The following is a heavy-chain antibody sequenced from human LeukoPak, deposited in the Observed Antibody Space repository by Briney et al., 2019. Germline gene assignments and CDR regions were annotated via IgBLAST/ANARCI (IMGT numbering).Heavy chain of an antibody. CDR1: GGTFSSYA. V-gene: IGHV1-69*13. CDR2: TIPIFGTA. J-gene: IGHJ6*02. CDR3: ARDPGSITIFGVVDYYYGMDV. D-gene: IGHD3-3*01. Sequence: SVKVSCKASGGTFSSYAISWVRQAPGQGLEWMGGTIPIFGTANYAQKFQGRVTITADESTSTAYMELSSLRSEDTAVYYCARDPGSITIFGVVDYYYGMDVWGQGTTVTVSS.